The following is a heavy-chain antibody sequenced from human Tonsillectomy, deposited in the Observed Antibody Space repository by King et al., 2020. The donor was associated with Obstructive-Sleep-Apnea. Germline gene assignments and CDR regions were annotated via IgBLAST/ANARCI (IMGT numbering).Heavy chain of an antibody. Sequence: LQLQESGPGLVKPSETLSLTCTVSGGSISSSTYYWGWIRQPPGKGLEWIGSIYYSGSTYYNPSLKSRVTISVDTSKNQFSLRLSSVTAADTAVYYCARVGGTKGDYDMDVWGQGTTVTVSS. D-gene: IGHD1-26*01. V-gene: IGHV4-39*07. CDR3: ARVGGTKGDYDMDV. CDR2: IYYSGST. CDR1: GGSISSSTYY. J-gene: IGHJ6*01.